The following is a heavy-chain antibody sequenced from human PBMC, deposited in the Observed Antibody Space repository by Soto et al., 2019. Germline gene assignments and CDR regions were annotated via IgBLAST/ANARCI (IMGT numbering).Heavy chain of an antibody. CDR2: ISSSSNII. D-gene: IGHD6-19*01. V-gene: IGHV3-48*02. CDR3: ARDGRRVAGAYRSFET. CDR1: GFTFSSFC. J-gene: IGHJ3*02. Sequence: GGSLRLSGPACGFTFSSFCINWVRQAPWKGLEWLSYISSSSNIIYYADSVKGRFTISRDNAKNSLYLQMNSLRDEDTAVYYCARDGRRVAGAYRSFETLGQGTMVTF.